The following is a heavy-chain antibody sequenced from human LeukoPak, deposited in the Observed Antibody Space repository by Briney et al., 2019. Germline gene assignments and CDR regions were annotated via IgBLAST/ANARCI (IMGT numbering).Heavy chain of an antibody. CDR3: ARVGCSSTSCPPGGPAFDI. J-gene: IGHJ3*02. CDR1: GGSISSYY. D-gene: IGHD2-2*01. Sequence: SETLSLTCTVSGGSISSYYWSWIRQPPGKGLEWIGYIYYSGSTNYNPSLKSRVTMSVDTSKNQFSLKLSSVTAADTAVYYCARVGCSSTSCPPGGPAFDIWGQGTMVTVSS. CDR2: IYYSGST. V-gene: IGHV4-59*12.